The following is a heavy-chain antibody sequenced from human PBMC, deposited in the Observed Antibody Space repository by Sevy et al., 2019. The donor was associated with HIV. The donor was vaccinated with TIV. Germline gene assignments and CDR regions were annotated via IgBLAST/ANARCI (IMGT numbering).Heavy chain of an antibody. CDR2: ISGSGGST. V-gene: IGHV3-23*01. J-gene: IGHJ4*02. Sequence: GGSLRLSCAASGFTFSSYAMSWVRQAPGKGLEWVSAISGSGGSTYYADSVKGRFTISRGNSKNTLYLQMNSLRAEDTAVYYCAKKNSSSFLRSFDYWGQGTLVTVSS. D-gene: IGHD6-6*01. CDR3: AKKNSSSFLRSFDY. CDR1: GFTFSSYA.